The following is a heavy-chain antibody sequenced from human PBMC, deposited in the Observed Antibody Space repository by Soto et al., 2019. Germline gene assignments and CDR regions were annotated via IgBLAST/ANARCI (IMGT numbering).Heavy chain of an antibody. CDR3: ARAGTYDILTGYIDL. Sequence: SETLSLTCTVSGGSISSYYWSWIRQPPGKGLEWIGYIYYSGSTNYNPSLKSRVTISVDTSKNQFSLKLSSVTAADTAMYYCARAGTYDILTGYIDLWGRGTLVTVSS. V-gene: IGHV4-59*01. CDR1: GGSISSYY. CDR2: IYYSGST. J-gene: IGHJ2*01. D-gene: IGHD3-9*01.